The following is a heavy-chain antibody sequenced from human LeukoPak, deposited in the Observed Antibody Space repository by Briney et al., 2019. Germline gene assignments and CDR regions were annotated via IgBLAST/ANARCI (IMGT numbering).Heavy chain of an antibody. CDR2: ISSSGSHI. J-gene: IGHJ4*02. CDR1: GFTFSTYS. Sequence: PGGSLRLSCAASGFTFSTYSMSWVRQAAGKGLAWVSSISSSGSHIYYADSVKGRFTISRDNAKNSLYLQMNSLRAEDTAVYYCARETVVIAIPLDYWGQGTLVTVSS. V-gene: IGHV3-21*01. D-gene: IGHD2-21*01. CDR3: ARETVVIAIPLDY.